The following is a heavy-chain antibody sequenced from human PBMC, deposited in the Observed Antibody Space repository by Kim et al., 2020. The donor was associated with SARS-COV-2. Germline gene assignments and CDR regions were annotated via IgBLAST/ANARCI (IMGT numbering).Heavy chain of an antibody. J-gene: IGHJ4*02. CDR1: GFTFSSYA. CDR3: ARDWAAAGTLNDY. Sequence: GGSLRLSCAASGFTFSSYAMHWVRQAPGKGLEWVAVISYDGSNKYYADSVKGRFTISRDNSKNTLYLQMNSLRAEDTAVYYCARDWAAAGTLNDYWGQGTLVTVPS. D-gene: IGHD6-13*01. CDR2: ISYDGSNK. V-gene: IGHV3-30-3*01.